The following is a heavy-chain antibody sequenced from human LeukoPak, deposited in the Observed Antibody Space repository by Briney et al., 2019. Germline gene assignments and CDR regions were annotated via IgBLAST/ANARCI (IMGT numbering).Heavy chain of an antibody. J-gene: IGHJ4*02. Sequence: SETLSLTCTVSGGSISRYYWSWIRQPPGKGLEWIGYIYYSGSTNYNPSLKSRVTISVDTSKNQFSLKLSSVTAADTAVYYCARGELELRSLDYWGQGTLVTVSS. D-gene: IGHD1-7*01. CDR2: IYYSGST. V-gene: IGHV4-59*01. CDR1: GGSISRYY. CDR3: ARGELELRSLDY.